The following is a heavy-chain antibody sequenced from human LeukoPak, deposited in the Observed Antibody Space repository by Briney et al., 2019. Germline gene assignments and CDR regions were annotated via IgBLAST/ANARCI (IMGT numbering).Heavy chain of an antibody. CDR3: AKPTQYWSGLFDY. CDR2: ISSSGGST. Sequence: QRGRSLSPSCALSGFTLSIVATGWVRHAPGEGMGWGSAISSSGGSTYYADSVKGRLTISRDNSKNALYLQMNSLRAEDTDVYYCAKPTQYWSGLFDYWGQGTLVTVSS. CDR1: GFTLSIVA. D-gene: IGHD2/OR15-2a*01. J-gene: IGHJ4*02. V-gene: IGHV3-23*01.